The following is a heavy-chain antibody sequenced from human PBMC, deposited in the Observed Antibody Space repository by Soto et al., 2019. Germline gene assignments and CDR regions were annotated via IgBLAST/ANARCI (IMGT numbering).Heavy chain of an antibody. CDR2: MYYSGST. CDR3: ARGYRQSGYSSSWVFAY. D-gene: IGHD6-13*01. Sequence: QVQLRESGPGLVKPSQTLSLTCTFSGGSINSGGYYWNWIRQHPWKGLEWIGYMYYSGSTYYNPFLRSRVIISADTSENHFSLQLSCVTAADTAVYFCARGYRQSGYSSSWVFAYWGQGTLVNVSS. V-gene: IGHV4-31*03. J-gene: IGHJ4*02. CDR1: GGSINSGGYY.